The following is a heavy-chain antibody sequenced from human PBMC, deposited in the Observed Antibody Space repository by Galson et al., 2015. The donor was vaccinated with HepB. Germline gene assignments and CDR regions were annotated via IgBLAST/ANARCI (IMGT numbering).Heavy chain of an antibody. V-gene: IGHV3-15*01. CDR3: DKDVPFTAGGALAH. D-gene: IGHD3-16*01. CDR1: GLTFSNAW. Sequence: SLRLSCAASGLTFSNAWMTWVRQPPGKGLEWVGHIKSKFDSGTADYAAPVKGRFIISRDDSKNTLYLHMNNLNTEDTAIYSCDKDVPFTAGGALAHWGQGTLVTVSS. J-gene: IGHJ4*02. CDR2: IKSKFDSGTA.